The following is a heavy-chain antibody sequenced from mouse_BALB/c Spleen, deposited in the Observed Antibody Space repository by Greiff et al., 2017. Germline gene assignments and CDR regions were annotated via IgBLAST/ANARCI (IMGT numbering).Heavy chain of an antibody. V-gene: IGHV5-12-1*01. CDR2: ISSGGGST. Sequence: EVQGVESGGGLVKPGGSLKLSCAASGFAFSSYDMSWVRQTPEKRLEWVAYISSGGGSTYYPDTVKGRFTISRDNAKNTLYLQMSSLKSEDTAMYYCARDKNYYGSSSAWFAYWGQGTLVTVSA. J-gene: IGHJ3*01. CDR3: ARDKNYYGSSSAWFAY. D-gene: IGHD1-1*01. CDR1: GFAFSSYD.